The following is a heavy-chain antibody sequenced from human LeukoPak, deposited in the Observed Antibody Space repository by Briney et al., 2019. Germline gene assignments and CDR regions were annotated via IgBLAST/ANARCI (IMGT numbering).Heavy chain of an antibody. Sequence: ASVKVSCKASGYTFTSYYMHWVRQAPGRGLEWMGIINPSGGSTSYAQKFQGRVTMTRDMSTSTVYMELSSLRSEDTAVYYCARDRGLVVPAAILDYWGQGTLVTVSS. CDR2: INPSGGST. CDR3: ARDRGLVVPAAILDY. CDR1: GYTFTSYY. V-gene: IGHV1-46*01. J-gene: IGHJ4*02. D-gene: IGHD2-2*02.